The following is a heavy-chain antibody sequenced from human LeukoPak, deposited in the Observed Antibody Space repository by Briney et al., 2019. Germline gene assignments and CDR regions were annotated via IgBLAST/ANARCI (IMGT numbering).Heavy chain of an antibody. Sequence: SETLSLTCTVSGGSTSSYYWSWIRQPPGKGLEWIGYIYYSGSTNYNPSLKSRVTISVDTSKNQFSLKLSSVTAADTAVYYCARGSYSYGSGSPTLDYWGQGTLVTVSS. CDR2: IYYSGST. CDR1: GGSTSSYY. CDR3: ARGSYSYGSGSPTLDY. D-gene: IGHD3-10*01. V-gene: IGHV4-59*01. J-gene: IGHJ4*02.